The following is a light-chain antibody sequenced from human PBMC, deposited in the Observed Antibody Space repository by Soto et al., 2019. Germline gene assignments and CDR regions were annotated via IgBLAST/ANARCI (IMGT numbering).Light chain of an antibody. CDR2: DVT. CDR3: ATWDDSLSGWV. Sequence: QSALTQPPSASGSPGQSVTISCTGTSSDVGGYNYVSWHQQHPGKAPKLIIYDVTKRPSGVPDRFSGSKSGTSASLAISGLRSEDEADYYCATWDDSLSGWVFGGGTKLTVL. CDR1: SSDVGGYNY. J-gene: IGLJ3*02. V-gene: IGLV2-8*01.